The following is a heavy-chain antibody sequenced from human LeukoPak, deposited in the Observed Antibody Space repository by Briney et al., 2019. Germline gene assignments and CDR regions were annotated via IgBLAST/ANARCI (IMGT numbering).Heavy chain of an antibody. CDR1: GYTFTGYY. V-gene: IGHV1-2*02. D-gene: IGHD2-21*02. CDR3: ARDRIVVVTASQGYYYGMDV. CDR2: INLNSGGT. Sequence: ASVKVSCKASGYTFTGYYMHWVRQAPGQGLEWMGWINLNSGGTNYAQKFQGRVTMTRDTSISTAYMELSRLRSDDTAVYYCARDRIVVVTASQGYYYGMDVWGQGTTVTVSS. J-gene: IGHJ6*02.